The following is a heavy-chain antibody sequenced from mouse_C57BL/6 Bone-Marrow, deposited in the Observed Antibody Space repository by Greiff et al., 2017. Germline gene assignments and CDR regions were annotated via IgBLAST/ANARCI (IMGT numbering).Heavy chain of an antibody. CDR1: GYAFSSSW. Sequence: VQLVESGPELVKPGASVKISCKASGYAFSSSWMNWVKQRPGKGLEWIGRIYPGDGDTNYNGKFKGKATLTADKSSSTAYMQLSSLTSEDSAVYFCAIYYGYPYAMDYWGQGTSVTVSS. CDR3: AIYYGYPYAMDY. D-gene: IGHD2-2*01. CDR2: IYPGDGDT. J-gene: IGHJ4*01. V-gene: IGHV1-82*01.